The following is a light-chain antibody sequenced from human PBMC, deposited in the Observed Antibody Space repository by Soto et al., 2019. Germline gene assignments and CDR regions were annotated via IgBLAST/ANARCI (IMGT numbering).Light chain of an antibody. CDR1: QTVSSVH. V-gene: IGKV3-20*01. CDR3: QQYDNSLWT. J-gene: IGKJ1*01. Sequence: EIVLTQSPGTLSLSPGERASLSCRASQTVSSVHLAWYQHKPGQAPRLLIYGASRRATGVPDRFSGSGSGTDFTLTFSRLEPEDFAVYYCQQYDNSLWTFGQGTKVEVK. CDR2: GAS.